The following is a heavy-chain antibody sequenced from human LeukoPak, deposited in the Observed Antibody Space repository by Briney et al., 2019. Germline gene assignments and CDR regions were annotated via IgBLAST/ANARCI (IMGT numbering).Heavy chain of an antibody. CDR1: GYSVTSDCF. CDR2: IHHTGST. V-gene: IGHV4-38-2*02. CDR3: ARVRTRAGNDC. Sequence: PSETLSLTCSVSGYSVTSDCFWGWIRQPPGKGLEWIATIHHTGSTFYNPSLKSRVTIPLDTSKNHFSLIVTSVTAADTAVYYCARVRTRAGNDCWGQGTLVTVSS. J-gene: IGHJ4*02.